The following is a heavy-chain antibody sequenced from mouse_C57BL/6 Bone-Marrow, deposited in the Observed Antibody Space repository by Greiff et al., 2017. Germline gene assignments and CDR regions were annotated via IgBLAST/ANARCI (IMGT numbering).Heavy chain of an antibody. J-gene: IGHJ4*01. CDR1: GYAFSSSW. Sequence: VQLQQSGPELVKPGASVKISCKASGYAFSSSWMNWVKQRPGKGLEWIGRIYPGDGDTNYNGKFKGKATLTADKSSSTAYMQLSSLTSEDSAVYFGAREGSSPLYAMDYWGQGTSVTVSS. CDR3: AREGSSPLYAMDY. V-gene: IGHV1-82*01. CDR2: IYPGDGDT. D-gene: IGHD1-1*01.